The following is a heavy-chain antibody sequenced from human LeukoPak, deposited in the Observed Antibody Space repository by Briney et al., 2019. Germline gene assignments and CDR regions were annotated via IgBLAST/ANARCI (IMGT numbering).Heavy chain of an antibody. Sequence: PGGSLRLSCAASGFTFSSYATSWVRQAPGQGLEWISGISASGYSTYYGDSVKGRFTISRDNSKNMLYLQMDSLRVEDTAIYYCAKDLGGSGSYYWSAFDVWGQGTMVTVSS. V-gene: IGHV3-23*01. CDR2: ISASGYST. CDR1: GFTFSSYA. J-gene: IGHJ3*01. D-gene: IGHD3-10*01. CDR3: AKDLGGSGSYYWSAFDV.